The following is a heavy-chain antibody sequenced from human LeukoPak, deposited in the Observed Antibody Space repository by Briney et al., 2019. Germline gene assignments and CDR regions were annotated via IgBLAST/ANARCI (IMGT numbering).Heavy chain of an antibody. CDR1: GYTFTSYA. CDR3: ARMGGTTTARYFDY. Sequence: GASVKVSCKASGYTFTSYAMHWVRQAPGQRLEWMGWINAGNGNTKYSQKFQGRVTITRDTSASTAYMELSSLRSEDTAVYYCARMGGTTTARYFDYWGQGTLVTVSS. CDR2: INAGNGNT. V-gene: IGHV1-3*01. D-gene: IGHD1-1*01. J-gene: IGHJ4*02.